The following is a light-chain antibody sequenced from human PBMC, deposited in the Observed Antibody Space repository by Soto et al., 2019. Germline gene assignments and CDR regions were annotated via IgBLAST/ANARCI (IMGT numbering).Light chain of an antibody. CDR2: GAS. Sequence: DIQMTQSPSSPSAPVGDRVTITVRTGQAISTYLNWYQHKPGTAPRLLVYGASRLQSGVPSRFSGSGSGTHFTLTISALQPEDFATYYCQQSHTTPTTFGQGTRLEIK. CDR3: QQSHTTPTT. V-gene: IGKV1-39*01. CDR1: QAISTY. J-gene: IGKJ5*01.